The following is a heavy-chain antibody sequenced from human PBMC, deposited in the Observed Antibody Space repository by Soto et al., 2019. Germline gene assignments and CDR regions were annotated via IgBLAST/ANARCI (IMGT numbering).Heavy chain of an antibody. D-gene: IGHD3-16*02. V-gene: IGHV1-2*02. CDR1: GYTFTGYY. CDR2: INPNSGGT. Sequence: ASVKVSCKASGYTFTGYYMHWVRQAPGQGLEWMGWINPNSGGTNYAQKFQGRVTMTRDTSISTAYMELSRLRSDDTAVYYCARDLRYDYVWGSYLQPDFWGQGTLVTVSS. J-gene: IGHJ4*02. CDR3: ARDLRYDYVWGSYLQPDF.